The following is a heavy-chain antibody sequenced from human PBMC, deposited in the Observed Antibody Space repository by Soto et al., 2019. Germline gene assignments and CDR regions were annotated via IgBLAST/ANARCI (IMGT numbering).Heavy chain of an antibody. CDR2: ISAYNGNT. J-gene: IGHJ4*02. CDR1: GYTFTSYG. CDR3: ARGPRPDYDFWSGYYWAY. Sequence: QVQLVQSGAEVKKPGASVKVSCKASGYTFTSYGISWVRQAPGQGLEWMGWISAYNGNTTYAQKLQGRVTMTTDTSTSTAYMELRSLRSDDTAVYYCARGPRPDYDFWSGYYWAYWGQGTLVTVSS. D-gene: IGHD3-3*01. V-gene: IGHV1-18*01.